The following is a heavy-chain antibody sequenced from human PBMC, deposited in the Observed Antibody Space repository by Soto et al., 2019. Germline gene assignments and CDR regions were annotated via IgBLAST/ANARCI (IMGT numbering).Heavy chain of an antibody. CDR2: IYYSGND. V-gene: IGHV4-39*01. J-gene: IGHJ5*02. CDR1: GGSVSSGDYY. D-gene: IGHD2-21*02. Sequence: QLQLQASGPGLVKPSETLSLTCNVSGGSVSSGDYYWAWLRQPPGKCLEWIGNIYYSGNDYYNPSLRSRVTISVDTSKNQFSLNLASVTAADAAVYYWARRDVDRKSFDPWGQVALGTVSS. CDR3: ARRDVDRKSFDP.